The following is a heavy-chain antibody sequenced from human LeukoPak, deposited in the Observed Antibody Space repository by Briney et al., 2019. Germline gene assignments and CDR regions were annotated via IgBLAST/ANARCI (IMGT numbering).Heavy chain of an antibody. J-gene: IGHJ4*02. CDR1: GYSLTSYW. V-gene: IGHV5-51*01. CDR2: IYPGDSDT. Sequence: GESLKISCKGSGYSLTSYWIGWVRQMPGKGLEWMGIIYPGDSDTRYSPSFQGQVTISADKSINTAYLQWSSLKASDTAMYYCATLDCSSTSCYYIAYFDYWGQGTLVTVSS. D-gene: IGHD2-2*01. CDR3: ATLDCSSTSCYYIAYFDY.